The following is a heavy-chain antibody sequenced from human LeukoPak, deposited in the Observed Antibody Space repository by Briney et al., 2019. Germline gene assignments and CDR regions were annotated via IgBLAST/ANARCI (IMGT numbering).Heavy chain of an antibody. CDR2: IYYSGST. V-gene: IGHV4-39*01. D-gene: IGHD6-13*01. CDR3: ARHPNIASSGSYYFDF. CDR1: SGSISSSDYY. J-gene: IGHJ4*02. Sequence: KPSQTLSLTCTVSSGSISSSDYYWGWIRQPPGKGLEWIATIYYSGSTYYNPSLKSRVTISIDTSENQFSLKLNSVTAADTAIYYCARHPNIASSGSYYFDFWGQGTLVTVS.